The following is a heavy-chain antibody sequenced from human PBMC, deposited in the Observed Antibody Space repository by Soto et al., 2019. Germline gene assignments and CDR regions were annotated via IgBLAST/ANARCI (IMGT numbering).Heavy chain of an antibody. V-gene: IGHV3-33*01. D-gene: IGHD3-22*01. CDR1: GFTFSSYG. CDR3: ARDYYDSSGHYFEDY. Sequence: GGSLRLSCAASGFTFSSYGMHWVRQAPGKGLEWVAVIWYDGSNKYYADSVKGRFTISRDNSKNTLYLQMNSLRAEDTAVYYCARDYYDSSGHYFEDYWGQGTLVIVSS. CDR2: IWYDGSNK. J-gene: IGHJ4*02.